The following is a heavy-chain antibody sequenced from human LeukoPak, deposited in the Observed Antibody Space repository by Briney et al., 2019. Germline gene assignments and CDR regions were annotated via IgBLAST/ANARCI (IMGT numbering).Heavy chain of an antibody. Sequence: GGSLRLSCAASGFTFSSYGMSWVRQAPGKGLEWVSAISGNGGSTYYADSVKGRFTISRDNSKNTLYLQMNSLRAEDTAVYYCAKDGYTEWLGLYYFDYWGQGTLVTVSS. CDR3: AKDGYTEWLGLYYFDY. CDR2: ISGNGGST. D-gene: IGHD6-19*01. J-gene: IGHJ4*02. V-gene: IGHV3-23*01. CDR1: GFTFSSYG.